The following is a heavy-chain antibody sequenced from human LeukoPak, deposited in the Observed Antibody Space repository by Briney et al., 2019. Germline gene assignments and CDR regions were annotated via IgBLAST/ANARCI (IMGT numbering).Heavy chain of an antibody. J-gene: IGHJ3*02. CDR2: IYYSGST. Sequence: SETLSLTCTVSGGSISCHYWSWIRQPPGKGLEWIGYIYYSGSTNYNPSLKSRVTISVDTSKNQFSLKLSSVTAADTAVYYCASHCSSTSCRGAFDIWGQGTMVTVSS. CDR3: ASHCSSTSCRGAFDI. V-gene: IGHV4-59*11. D-gene: IGHD2-2*01. CDR1: GGSISCHY.